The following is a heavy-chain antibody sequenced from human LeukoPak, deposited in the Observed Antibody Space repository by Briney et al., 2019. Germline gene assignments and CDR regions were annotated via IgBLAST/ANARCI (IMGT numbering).Heavy chain of an antibody. J-gene: IGHJ2*01. CDR1: GFTFSSHS. CDR2: ISVWSSNYI. D-gene: IGHD3-22*01. CDR3: ARDQGSMIVVRTTNWFFDL. Sequence: GGSLRLSCTVSGFTFSSHSMSWVRQAPGKGLEWISSISVWSSNYIYYAESVKGRFTISRDNARNLMYLQMNSLRAEDTALYFCARDQGSMIVVRTTNWFFDLWGRGTLVTVSS. V-gene: IGHV3-21*01.